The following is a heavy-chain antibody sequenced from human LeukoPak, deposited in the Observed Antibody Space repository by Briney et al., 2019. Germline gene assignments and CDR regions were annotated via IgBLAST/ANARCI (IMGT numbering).Heavy chain of an antibody. Sequence: PSETLSLTCAVYGGSFSGYYWSWIRQPPGKGLEWIGEINHSGSTNYNPSLKSRVTISVDTSKSQFSLKLSSVTAADTAVYYCARLSYYYYGMDVWGQGTTVTVSS. CDR1: GGSFSGYY. V-gene: IGHV4-34*01. J-gene: IGHJ6*02. CDR2: INHSGST. CDR3: ARLSYYYYGMDV.